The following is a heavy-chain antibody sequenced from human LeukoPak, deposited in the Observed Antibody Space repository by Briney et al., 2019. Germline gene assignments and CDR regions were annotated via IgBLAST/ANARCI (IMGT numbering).Heavy chain of an antibody. D-gene: IGHD1-14*01. V-gene: IGHV3-33*06. CDR2: IWYDGSNK. Sequence: AGGSLGLSCAASGFTFSSYGMHWVRQAPGKGLEWVAVIWYDGSNKYYADSVKGRFTISRDNSKNTLYLQMNGLRAEDTAVYYCAKMTEESYFDYWGQGTLVTVSS. J-gene: IGHJ4*02. CDR1: GFTFSSYG. CDR3: AKMTEESYFDY.